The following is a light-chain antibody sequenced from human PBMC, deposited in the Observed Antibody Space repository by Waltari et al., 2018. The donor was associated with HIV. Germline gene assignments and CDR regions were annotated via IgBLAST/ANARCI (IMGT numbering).Light chain of an antibody. CDR3: HHYNNWRET. J-gene: IGKJ1*01. V-gene: IGKV3-15*01. CDR1: QSVNSN. Sequence: EILXXXSPXXLSVSPGERATLSCRASQSVNSNLAWYQQKPGQTPRLLIYGTSTRATXIPARFSVSGSGTEFTLTSSSLQSEDFAVYYCHHYNNWRETFGQGTKVEXK. CDR2: GTS.